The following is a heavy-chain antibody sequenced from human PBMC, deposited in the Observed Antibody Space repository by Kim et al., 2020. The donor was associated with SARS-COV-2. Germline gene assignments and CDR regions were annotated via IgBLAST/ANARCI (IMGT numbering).Heavy chain of an antibody. J-gene: IGHJ4*02. CDR1: GFTFSSYS. CDR2: ISGTAGKT. V-gene: IGHV3-23*01. CDR3: AKRSTSSTAASLYYFDY. Sequence: GGSLRLSCAASGFTFSSYSMSWVRQAPGKGLEWVSSISGTAGKTYYADSVKGRFTISRDNSKNTLYLQMNSLRAEDTAVSYCAKRSTSSTAASLYYFDYWGQGTLVTVSS. D-gene: IGHD6-6*01.